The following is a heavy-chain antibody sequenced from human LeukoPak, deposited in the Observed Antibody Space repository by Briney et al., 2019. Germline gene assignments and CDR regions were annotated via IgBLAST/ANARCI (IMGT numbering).Heavy chain of an antibody. Sequence: KASETLSLTCTVSGYSISSGYYWGWIRQPPGKGLEWIGSIYHSGSTYYSPSLNSRVTISVDTSKNQSSLKLSSVTAADTAVYYCARPVPSRLGWFDPWGQGTLVTVSS. J-gene: IGHJ5*02. V-gene: IGHV4-38-2*02. D-gene: IGHD1-1*01. CDR3: ARPVPSRLGWFDP. CDR2: IYHSGST. CDR1: GYSISSGYY.